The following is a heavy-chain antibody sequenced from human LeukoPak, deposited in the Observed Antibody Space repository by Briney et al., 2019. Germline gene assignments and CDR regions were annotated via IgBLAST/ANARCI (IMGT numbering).Heavy chain of an antibody. CDR1: GFTFDHYA. CDR2: ISWNSGSI. V-gene: IGHV3-9*03. J-gene: IGHJ3*02. Sequence: PGMSLRLSCAASGFTFDHYAMHWVRQSPGKGLEWVSGISWNSGSIRYADSVKGRFTISRDNAKNTLYLQMNSLRAEDMALYYCAKARGRSRSWWWSAAFDIWGQGTMVTVSS. D-gene: IGHD6-13*01. CDR3: AKARGRSRSWWWSAAFDI.